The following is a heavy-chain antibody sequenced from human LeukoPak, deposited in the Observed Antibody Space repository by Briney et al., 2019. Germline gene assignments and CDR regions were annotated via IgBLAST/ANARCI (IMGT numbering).Heavy chain of an antibody. CDR3: ARHRYGSDTSCFGF. CDR2: INHSGST. J-gene: IGHJ4*02. D-gene: IGHD2-2*01. Sequence: SETLSLTCAVYGGSFSGYYWSWIRQPPGKGLEWIGEINHSGSTNYNPSLKSRVTISVDTSKNQFSLKLSSVTAADTAVYYCARHRYGSDTSCFGFWGQGTLVTVSS. V-gene: IGHV4-34*01. CDR1: GGSFSGYY.